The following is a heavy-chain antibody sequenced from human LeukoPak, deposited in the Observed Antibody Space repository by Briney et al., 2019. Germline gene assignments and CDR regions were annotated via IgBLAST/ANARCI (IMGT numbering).Heavy chain of an antibody. Sequence: GGSLRLSCAASGFTFSSYGMHWVRQAPGRGLEWVSFIRYDGSNKYYADSVKCRFTISRDNSKNTLYLQMNSLRAEDTAVYYCAKASSYYYDSSGYQDYFDYWGQGTLVTVSS. CDR1: GFTFSSYG. CDR3: AKASSYYYDSSGYQDYFDY. D-gene: IGHD3-22*01. V-gene: IGHV3-30*02. CDR2: IRYDGSNK. J-gene: IGHJ4*02.